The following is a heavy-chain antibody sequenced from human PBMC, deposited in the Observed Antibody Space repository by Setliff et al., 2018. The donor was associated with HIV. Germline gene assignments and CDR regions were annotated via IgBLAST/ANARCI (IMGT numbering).Heavy chain of an antibody. D-gene: IGHD5-12*01. V-gene: IGHV4-4*07. J-gene: IGHJ6*03. Sequence: SETLSLTCTVSGGSISSYYWSWIRQPAGKGLEWIGRIYSSGSTNYNPSLKSRVTMSVDTSNNQFSLKLSSVTAADTAVYYCARGMIVATITHVYYYMDVWGKGTTVTVSS. CDR3: ARGMIVATITHVYYYMDV. CDR1: GGSISSYY. CDR2: IYSSGST.